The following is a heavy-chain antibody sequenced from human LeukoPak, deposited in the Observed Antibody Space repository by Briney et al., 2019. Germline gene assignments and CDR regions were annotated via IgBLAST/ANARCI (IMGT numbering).Heavy chain of an antibody. Sequence: PSETLSLTCNVSGDSISSGSHFWNWIRQSPGKGLGWIGDIYYSGMTNYNSSLQSRVTMSVDTSKNQFSLTLSSVTAADTAIYYCARRQYHYYGMDVWGQGTTVTVSS. D-gene: IGHD2-2*01. CDR2: IYYSGMT. CDR1: GDSISSGSHF. V-gene: IGHV4-61*01. J-gene: IGHJ6*02. CDR3: ARRQYHYYGMDV.